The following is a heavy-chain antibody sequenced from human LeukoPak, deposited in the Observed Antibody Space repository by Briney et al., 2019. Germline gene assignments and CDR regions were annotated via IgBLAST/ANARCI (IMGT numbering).Heavy chain of an antibody. CDR2: IYHSGST. Sequence: TLSLTCTVSGGSISSGGYYWSWIRQPPGKGLEWIGYIYHSGSTYFNPSLQSRVTISADTSKNQFSLKLNSVTAADTAVYYCVRDRARYVWGIDYWDQGTLVTVSS. J-gene: IGHJ4*02. V-gene: IGHV4-30-2*05. CDR3: VRDRARYVWGIDY. D-gene: IGHD3-16*01. CDR1: GGSISSGGYY.